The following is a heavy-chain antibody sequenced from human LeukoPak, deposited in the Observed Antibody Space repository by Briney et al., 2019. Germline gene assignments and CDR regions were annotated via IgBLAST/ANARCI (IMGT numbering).Heavy chain of an antibody. V-gene: IGHV4-59*12. D-gene: IGHD1-26*01. Sequence: PSETLSLTCTVSRGSTNGYHWAWIRQPPGKGQEWIGYIYPSGSTSHTPSLTSRVTILLDTSKNHFSLKLTSVTGADTAVYYCARRGYSPAWYYFDLWGQGALVTVSS. CDR1: RGSTNGYH. CDR2: IYPSGST. J-gene: IGHJ4*02. CDR3: ARRGYSPAWYYFDL.